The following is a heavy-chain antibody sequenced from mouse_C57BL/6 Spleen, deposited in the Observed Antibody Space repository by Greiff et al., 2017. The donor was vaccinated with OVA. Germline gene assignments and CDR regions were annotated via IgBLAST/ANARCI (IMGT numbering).Heavy chain of an antibody. J-gene: IGHJ4*01. D-gene: IGHD2-1*01. CDR2: ISDGGSYT. V-gene: IGHV5-4*01. Sequence: EVKVVESGGGLVKPGGSLKLSCAASGFTFSSSAMSWVRQTPEKRLEWVATISDGGSYTYYPDNVKGRFTISRDNAKNNLYLQMSHLKSEDTAMYYCARDYGNYVRAMDYWGQGTSVTVSS. CDR3: ARDYGNYVRAMDY. CDR1: GFTFSSSA.